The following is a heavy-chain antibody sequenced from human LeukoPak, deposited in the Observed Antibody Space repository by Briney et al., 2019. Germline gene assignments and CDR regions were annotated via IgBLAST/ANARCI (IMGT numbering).Heavy chain of an antibody. CDR2: IYYSGST. Sequence: SETLSLTCTVSGGSISSSSYYWGWIPQPPGKGLEWIGSIYYSGSTYYNPSLKSRVTISVDTSKNQFSLKLSSVTAADTAVYYCARQTTILDYWGQGTLVTVSS. D-gene: IGHD1/OR15-1a*01. CDR3: ARQTTILDY. CDR1: GGSISSSSYY. J-gene: IGHJ4*02. V-gene: IGHV4-39*01.